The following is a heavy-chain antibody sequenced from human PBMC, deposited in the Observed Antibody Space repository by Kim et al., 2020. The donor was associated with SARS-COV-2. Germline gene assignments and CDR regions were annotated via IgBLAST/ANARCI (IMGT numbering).Heavy chain of an antibody. CDR2: INHSGST. CDR3: ARGLAVAVYYFDY. CDR1: GGSFSGYY. Sequence: SETLSLTCAVYGGSFSGYYWSWIRQPPGKGLEWIGEINHSGSTNYNPSLKSRVTISVDTSKNQFSLKLSSVTAADTAVYYCARGLAVAVYYFDYWGQGTLVTVSS. J-gene: IGHJ4*02. D-gene: IGHD6-19*01. V-gene: IGHV4-34*01.